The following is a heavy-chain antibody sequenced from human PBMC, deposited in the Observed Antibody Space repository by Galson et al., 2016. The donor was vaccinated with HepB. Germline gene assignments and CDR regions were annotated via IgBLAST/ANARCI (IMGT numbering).Heavy chain of an antibody. Sequence: SLRLSCAASGFTFTVYWMYWVRQAPGKGLVWVSHINLDGSTTTYADSVKGRFTISRDNARNTLDLQMESLRAEDTAVYYCVSGYDAHAYGYWGQGTLVTVSA. CDR3: VSGYDAHAYGY. CDR2: INLDGSTT. D-gene: IGHD2-15*01. J-gene: IGHJ4*02. CDR1: GFTFTVYW. V-gene: IGHV3-74*01.